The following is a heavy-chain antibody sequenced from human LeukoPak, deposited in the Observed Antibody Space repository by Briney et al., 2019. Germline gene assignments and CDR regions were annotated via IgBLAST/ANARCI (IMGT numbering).Heavy chain of an antibody. CDR3: AREREYSSSSGGYYYGMDV. V-gene: IGHV3-48*01. CDR1: GFTFSSYS. Sequence: GGSLRLSCAASGFTFSSYSMNWVRQAPGKGLEWVSYISSSSSTIYYADSVKGRFTISRDNAKNSLYLQMNSLRAEDTAVYYCAREREYSSSSGGYYYGMDVWGQGTTVTVSS. D-gene: IGHD6-6*01. CDR2: ISSSSSTI. J-gene: IGHJ6*02.